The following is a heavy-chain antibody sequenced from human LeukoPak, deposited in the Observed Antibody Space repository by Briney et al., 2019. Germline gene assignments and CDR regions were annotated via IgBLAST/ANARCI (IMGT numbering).Heavy chain of an antibody. CDR3: ARVASIAARRPVYGDY. D-gene: IGHD6-6*01. J-gene: IGHJ4*02. Sequence: PGGSLRLSCAASGFTFSSYAMSWVRQAPGKGLEWVSAISGSGGSTYYADSVKGRFTISRDNSKNTLYLQMNSLRAEDTAVYYCARVASIAARRPVYGDYWGQGTLVTVSS. CDR2: ISGSGGST. CDR1: GFTFSSYA. V-gene: IGHV3-23*01.